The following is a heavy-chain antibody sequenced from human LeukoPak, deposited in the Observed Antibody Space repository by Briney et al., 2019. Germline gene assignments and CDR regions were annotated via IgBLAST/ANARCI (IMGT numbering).Heavy chain of an antibody. CDR2: IYRGGDT. V-gene: IGHV3-66*01. Sequence: PGGSLRLSCAASGFTVSSNYMSLVRQAPGKGLEWVSVIYRGGDTYYADSVKGRFTISRDNSQNTLFLQMNSLRVEDTAVYYCAKASSETNFDYWGQGTLVTVSS. D-gene: IGHD2-2*01. CDR1: GFTVSSNY. CDR3: AKASSETNFDY. J-gene: IGHJ4*02.